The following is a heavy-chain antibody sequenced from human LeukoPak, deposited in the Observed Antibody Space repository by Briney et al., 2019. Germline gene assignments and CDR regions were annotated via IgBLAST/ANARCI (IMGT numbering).Heavy chain of an antibody. CDR2: IYPGDSDT. CDR1: GYIFSNYW. Sequence: GESLKFSCQTSGYIFSNYWIGWVRQMPGKGLEWMGSIYPGDSDTRYSPSFQGHVTISADESISTASLQWTSLKASDTAIYCGATLLGSTGIDYWGQGTLVTVSS. V-gene: IGHV5-51*01. J-gene: IGHJ4*02. CDR3: ATLLGSTGIDY. D-gene: IGHD1-26*01.